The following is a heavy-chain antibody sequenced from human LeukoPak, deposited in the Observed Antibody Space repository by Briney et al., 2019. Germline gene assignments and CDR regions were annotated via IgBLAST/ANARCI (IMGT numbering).Heavy chain of an antibody. V-gene: IGHV3-49*04. CDR3: ARGPIQLWIHNATDV. CDR1: GFSFADHA. CDR2: IRSKAYRGTT. J-gene: IGHJ6*02. D-gene: IGHD5-18*01. Sequence: GRSLRLSCTTSGFSFADHAMSWVRQAPGKGLEWVGFIRSKAYRGTTEYAASVKGRFTISRDDSNSIVYLHMNSLKSEDTALYYCARGPIQLWIHNATDVWGQGATVTVSS.